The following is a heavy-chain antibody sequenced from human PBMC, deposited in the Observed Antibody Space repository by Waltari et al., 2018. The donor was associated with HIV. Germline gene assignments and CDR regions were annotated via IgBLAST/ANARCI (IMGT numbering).Heavy chain of an antibody. J-gene: IGHJ4*02. V-gene: IGHV3-33*01. Sequence: QVQLVESGGGAVQPGTSRTLSCAGSGFTFANFGIHWVRQSPGKGLEWLAVFWSDGVEISYADSVKGRFTISKDSSQKTLYLHLTSLRAEDTALYYCARGYSSSRWIPLYHWGRGTLVTVSS. CDR2: FWSDGVEI. D-gene: IGHD6-6*01. CDR1: GFTFANFG. CDR3: ARGYSSSRWIPLYH.